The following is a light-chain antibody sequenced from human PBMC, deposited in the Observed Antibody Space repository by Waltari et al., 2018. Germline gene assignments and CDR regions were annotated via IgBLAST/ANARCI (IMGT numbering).Light chain of an antibody. CDR3: CSYAGSAISV. J-gene: IGLJ3*02. CDR1: GRDVGTYNL. V-gene: IGLV2-23*02. Sequence: PALTQTATVSGSPGRSIPLSCTGTGRDVGTYNLVSCYQQHPGKAPTLFIYDVNKRPSGVSNRFSGSKSGNTASLTISGLQAADEADYYCCSYAGSAISVFGGGTKVTVL. CDR2: DVN.